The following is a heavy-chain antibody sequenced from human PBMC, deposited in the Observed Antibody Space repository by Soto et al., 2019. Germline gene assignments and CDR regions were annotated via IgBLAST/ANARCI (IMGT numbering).Heavy chain of an antibody. D-gene: IGHD3-16*01. J-gene: IGHJ5*02. CDR3: AHIRDLTTFGA. Sequence: QITLKESGPTLVKPTQTLTLTCTFSGFSLSTSGVGVGWIRQPPGKALEWLALIYWDEDKSYSPSLKSRLTITKDTSKNQVVLIMTNMDPVDTATYYCAHIRDLTTFGAWGQGTLVTVSS. V-gene: IGHV2-5*02. CDR1: GFSLSTSGVG. CDR2: IYWDEDK.